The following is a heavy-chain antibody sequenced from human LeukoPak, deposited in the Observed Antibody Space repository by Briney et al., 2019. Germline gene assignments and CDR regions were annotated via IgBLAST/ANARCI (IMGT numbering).Heavy chain of an antibody. CDR1: GFTFSDYY. Sequence: AGGSLRLSCAASGFTFSDYYMSWIRQAPGKGLEWVSYISSSGSTIYYADSVKGRFTISRDNAKNSLYLQMNSLRAEDTAVYYCASYMITFGGVIPVWGQGTLVTVSS. CDR3: ASYMITFGGVIPV. V-gene: IGHV3-11*04. CDR2: ISSSGSTI. J-gene: IGHJ4*02. D-gene: IGHD3-16*02.